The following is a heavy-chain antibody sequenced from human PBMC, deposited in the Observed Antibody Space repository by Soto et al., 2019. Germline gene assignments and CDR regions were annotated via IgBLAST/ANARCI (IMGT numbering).Heavy chain of an antibody. V-gene: IGHV3-48*03. CDR1: GFTFSSYE. J-gene: IGHJ4*02. CDR3: GSAHKLYYFDY. Sequence: QVVESGGGLVQPGGSLRLSCAASGFTFSSYEMNWVRQAPGKGLEWVSYINSYGTVIYYADSVKGRFIISRDNAKNSLYLQMNSLRAEDTAVYYCGSAHKLYYFDYWGQGTRVTVPS. CDR2: INSYGTVI. D-gene: IGHD3-10*01.